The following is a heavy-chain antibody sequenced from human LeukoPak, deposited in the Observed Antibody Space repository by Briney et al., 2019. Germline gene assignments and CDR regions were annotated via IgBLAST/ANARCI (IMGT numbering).Heavy chain of an antibody. J-gene: IGHJ3*02. CDR2: IYYSGST. CDR1: GGSISSGGYY. V-gene: IGHV4-31*03. CDR3: ARDSEVSWYGDYTPGAFDI. Sequence: SETLSLTCTVSGGSISSGGYYWSWIRQHPGKGLEWIGYIYYSGSTYYNPSLKSRVTISVDTSNNQFSLKLSSVTAADTAVYYCARDSEVSWYGDYTPGAFDIWGQGKMVTVSS. D-gene: IGHD4-17*01.